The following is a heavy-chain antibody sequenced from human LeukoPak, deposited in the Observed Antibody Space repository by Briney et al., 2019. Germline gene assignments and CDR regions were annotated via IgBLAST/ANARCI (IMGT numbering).Heavy chain of an antibody. CDR2: VAGDGGAK. CDR3: AKEALWGSWYFDY. D-gene: IGHD3-16*01. V-gene: IGHV3-30*18. CDR1: GLTFSSHG. J-gene: IGHJ4*02. Sequence: GGSLRLSCEASGLTFSSHGMHWVRQAPGKGLEWVAVVAGDGGAKFYADSVRGRFTISRDNSRSTVLLQLNSLRTEDTAVYYCAKEALWGSWYFDYWGRGALVTVSS.